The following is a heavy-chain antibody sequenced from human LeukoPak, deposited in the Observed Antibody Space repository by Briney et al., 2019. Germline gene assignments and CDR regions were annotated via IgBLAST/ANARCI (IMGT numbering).Heavy chain of an antibody. J-gene: IGHJ4*02. CDR2: VFHTGSS. V-gene: IGHV4-38-2*01. D-gene: IGHD4-11*01. CDR3: ARGISTTGHDY. Sequence: PSEPLSLTCAVSGYSISSGYYWGWIRQPPGKGPEWIGSVFHTGSSYYIPSLKSRVTISVDTSKNQFSLEVSSVTAADTAIYYCARGISTTGHDYWGPGTLVTVSS. CDR1: GYSISSGYY.